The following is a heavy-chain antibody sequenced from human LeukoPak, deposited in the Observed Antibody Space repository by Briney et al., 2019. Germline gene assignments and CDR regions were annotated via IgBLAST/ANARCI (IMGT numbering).Heavy chain of an antibody. CDR1: GFTFGTYA. V-gene: IGHV3-7*01. D-gene: IGHD3-10*01. J-gene: IGHJ4*02. Sequence: PGGSLRLSCATSGFTFGTYAMSWVRQAPGKGLEWVANIKQDGSEKYYVDSVKGRFTISRDNAENSLFLQMNSLRAEDTAVYYCARAQDYGSGSYWGQGTLVTVSS. CDR3: ARAQDYGSGSY. CDR2: IKQDGSEK.